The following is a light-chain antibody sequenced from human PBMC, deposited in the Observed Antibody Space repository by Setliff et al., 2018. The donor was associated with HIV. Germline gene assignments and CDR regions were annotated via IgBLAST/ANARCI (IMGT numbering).Light chain of an antibody. V-gene: IGLV2-11*01. Sequence: QSVLTQPRSVTGSPGQSATLSCTGSSSDVGGYNYVSWYQQHPAKAPKLIIYDVTKRPSGVPDRFSGSKSGDTASLTISWLQSEDDADYYCCSYSATDTYIFGSGTKVTVL. CDR3: CSYSATDTYI. CDR2: DVT. J-gene: IGLJ1*01. CDR1: SSDVGGYNY.